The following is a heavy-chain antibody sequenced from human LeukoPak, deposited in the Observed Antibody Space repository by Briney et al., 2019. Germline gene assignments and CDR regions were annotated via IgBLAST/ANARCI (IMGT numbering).Heavy chain of an antibody. V-gene: IGHV3-66*01. CDR1: GFTVSSNY. CDR3: ARIGSGYYYPVDY. D-gene: IGHD3-22*01. CDR2: IYSGGST. Sequence: GGSLGLSCAASGFTVSSNYMSWVRQAPGKGLEWVSVIYSGGSTYYADSVKGRFTISRDNSKNTLYLQMNSLRAEDTAVYYCARIGSGYYYPVDYWGQGTLVTVSS. J-gene: IGHJ4*02.